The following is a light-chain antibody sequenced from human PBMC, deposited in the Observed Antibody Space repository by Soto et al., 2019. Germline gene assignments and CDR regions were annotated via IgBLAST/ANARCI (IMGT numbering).Light chain of an antibody. CDR1: QGVSSY. V-gene: IGKV3-11*01. Sequence: IVLTQSPATLSLSPGERATLSCRASQGVSSYLACYQHKPGQAPRLLIYDGSDRATGIPAKFSGSGSGPDLSLTISSLVPDEFRVYYCQQRSNWPSTFGGGTKVQIK. CDR2: DGS. J-gene: IGKJ4*01. CDR3: QQRSNWPST.